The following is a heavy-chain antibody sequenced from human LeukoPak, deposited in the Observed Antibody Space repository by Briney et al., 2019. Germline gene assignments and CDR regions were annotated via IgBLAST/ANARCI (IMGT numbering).Heavy chain of an antibody. CDR2: ISYDGSNK. D-gene: IGHD1-26*01. CDR1: GFTFSYYG. J-gene: IGHJ5*02. V-gene: IGHV3-30*18. Sequence: GGSLRLSCAASGFTFSYYGLHWVRQGPGKGLEWVAVISYDGSNKYYADSVKGRFTISRDNSKNTLYLQMNNLRGEDTAEYYCAKDMELASWGQGTLVTVSS. CDR3: AKDMELAS.